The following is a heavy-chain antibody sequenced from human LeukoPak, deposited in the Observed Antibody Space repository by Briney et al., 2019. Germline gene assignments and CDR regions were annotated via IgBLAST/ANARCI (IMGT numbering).Heavy chain of an antibody. J-gene: IGHJ3*02. CDR1: GFTFGDYA. CDR2: IRSKAYGGTT. V-gene: IGHV3-49*04. CDR3: TREGILWFGESDAFDI. D-gene: IGHD3-10*01. Sequence: GGSPRLSCTASGFTFGDYAMSWVRQAPGKGLEWVGFIRSKAYGGTTEYAASVKGRFTISRDDSKSIAYLQMNSLKTEDTAVYYCTREGILWFGESDAFDIWGQGTMVTVSS.